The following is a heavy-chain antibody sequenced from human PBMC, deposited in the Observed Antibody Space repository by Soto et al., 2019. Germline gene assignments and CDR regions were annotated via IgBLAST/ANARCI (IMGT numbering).Heavy chain of an antibody. CDR1: GGAIGGYY. V-gene: IGHV4-59*08. CDR3: AIHGAESGWFSLDT. CDR2: VSYSGST. D-gene: IGHD6-19*01. Sequence: SETLSLTCSLSGGAIGGYYWSWIRQPPGKALEWIGYVSYSGSTDYHPSLKSRVSISIDTSKNQFSLKMISVTAADTAVYYCAIHGAESGWFSLDTWGQGALVTVS. J-gene: IGHJ4*02.